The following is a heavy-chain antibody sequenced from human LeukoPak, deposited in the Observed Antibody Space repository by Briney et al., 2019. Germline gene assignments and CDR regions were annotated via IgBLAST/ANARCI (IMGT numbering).Heavy chain of an antibody. CDR3: ARDRAGGSGFDY. V-gene: IGHV3-53*01. J-gene: IGHJ4*02. Sequence: PGGSLRLSCAASGFTVSSNSMSWVRQAPGKGLEWVSVIYSGGNTFDADSVKGRFTISRDNSKNTLYFQMNSLRAEDTAVYYCARDRAGGSGFDYWGQGTLITVSS. D-gene: IGHD1-1*01. CDR2: IYSGGNT. CDR1: GFTVSSNS.